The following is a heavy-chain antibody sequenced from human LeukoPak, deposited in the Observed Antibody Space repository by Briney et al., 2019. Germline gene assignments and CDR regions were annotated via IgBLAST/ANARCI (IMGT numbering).Heavy chain of an antibody. CDR3: ARGGLSGYERNIDY. Sequence: SETLSLTCTVSGGSISSYYWSWIRQPPGKGLEWIGYIYYSGSTYYNPSLKSRVTISVDTSKNQFSLKLSSVTAADTAVYYCARGGLSGYERNIDYWGQGTLVTVSS. V-gene: IGHV4-30-4*01. CDR1: GGSISSYY. CDR2: IYYSGST. D-gene: IGHD5-12*01. J-gene: IGHJ4*02.